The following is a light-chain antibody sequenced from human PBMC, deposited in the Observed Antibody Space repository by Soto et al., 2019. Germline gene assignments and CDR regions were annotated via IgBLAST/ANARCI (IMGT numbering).Light chain of an antibody. J-gene: IGKJ2*01. V-gene: IGKV3-15*01. CDR2: AAS. CDR3: QQYNDWPPRYT. CDR1: QSVSSN. Sequence: EIVMTQSPATLSVSPGERVSLSCRASQSVSSNVAWYQQKLGQAPRLLMFAASTRATGIPARFSGSGSGIEFTLTNSSLPSEDFAVYYCQQYNDWPPRYTFGQGTKLEIK.